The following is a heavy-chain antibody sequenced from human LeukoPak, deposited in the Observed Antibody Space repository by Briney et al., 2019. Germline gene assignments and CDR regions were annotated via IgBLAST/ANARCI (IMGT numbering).Heavy chain of an antibody. V-gene: IGHV4-31*03. J-gene: IGHJ6*02. CDR3: ARDNYRDYYYYGMDV. CDR1: GGSISSGGYY. D-gene: IGHD5-24*01. Sequence: SQTLSLTCTVSGGSISSGGYYWSWIRLHPGKGLEWIVYIYYSGSTYYNPSLKSRVTISVDTSKNQFSLKLSSVTAADTAVYYCARDNYRDYYYYGMDVWGQGTTVTVSS. CDR2: IYYSGST.